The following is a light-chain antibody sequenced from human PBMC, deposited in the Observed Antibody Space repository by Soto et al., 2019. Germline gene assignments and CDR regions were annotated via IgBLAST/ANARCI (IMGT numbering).Light chain of an antibody. Sequence: QAVLTQRPSVSGAPGQRVTISCTGSSSNIGAGYDVHWYRQLPGTAPTVLIYGNINRPSGVPDRFSASKSGTSASLAITGLQAEDEADYYCQSYDNNLVVFGGGTKVTVL. J-gene: IGLJ2*01. CDR3: QSYDNNLVV. CDR2: GNI. CDR1: SSNIGAGYD. V-gene: IGLV1-40*01.